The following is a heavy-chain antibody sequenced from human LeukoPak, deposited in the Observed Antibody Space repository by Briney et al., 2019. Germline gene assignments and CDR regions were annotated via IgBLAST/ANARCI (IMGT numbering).Heavy chain of an antibody. V-gene: IGHV4-61*02. J-gene: IGHJ4*02. CDR1: GDSISSGDYY. D-gene: IGHD5-18*01. CDR2: ISSSGST. CDR3: ARGSYSYGNAFDY. Sequence: SETLSLTCTVSGDSISSGDYYWSWIRQPAGKGLEWIGRISSSGSTNYNPSLKSRVTMSVDTSKNQFSLKLNSVTAADTAVYSCARGSYSYGNAFDYWGQGTLVTVSS.